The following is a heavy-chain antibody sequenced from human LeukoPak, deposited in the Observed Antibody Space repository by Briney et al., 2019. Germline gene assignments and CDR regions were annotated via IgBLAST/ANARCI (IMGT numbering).Heavy chain of an antibody. CDR2: ISAYNGNT. CDR3: ARSTLNRYQLLPGDY. D-gene: IGHD2-2*01. CDR1: GYTFTSYG. Sequence: GASVKVSCKASGYTFTSYGISWVRQAPGQGLEWMGWISAYNGNTNYAQKLQGRVTMTTDTSTSTAYMELRSLRSDDTAVYYCARSTLNRYQLLPGDYWGQGTLVTVSS. J-gene: IGHJ4*02. V-gene: IGHV1-18*01.